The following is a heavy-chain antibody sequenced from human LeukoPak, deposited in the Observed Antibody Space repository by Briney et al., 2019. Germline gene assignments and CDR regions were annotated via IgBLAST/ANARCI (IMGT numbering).Heavy chain of an antibody. Sequence: PGGSLRLSCAASGFTFDDYAMHWVRQAPGKGLEWVSGISWNSGSIGYADSVKGRFTISRDNAKNSLYLQMSSLRAEGTALYYCAKSGYSYLPSPFDYWGQGTLVTVSS. V-gene: IGHV3-9*01. CDR1: GFTFDDYA. J-gene: IGHJ4*02. CDR2: ISWNSGSI. D-gene: IGHD5-18*01. CDR3: AKSGYSYLPSPFDY.